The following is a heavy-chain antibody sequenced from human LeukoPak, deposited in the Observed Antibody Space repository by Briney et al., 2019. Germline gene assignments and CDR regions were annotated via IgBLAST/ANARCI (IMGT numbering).Heavy chain of an antibody. CDR2: IYSGGST. J-gene: IGHJ4*02. CDR1: GLTVSSNY. Sequence: PGESLRLSCAASGLTVSSNYMSWVRQAPGKGLEWVSVIYSGGSTYYADSVKGRFTISRDNSKNILYLQMSSLRAEDTAVYYCARGLVSSGYWGYFDYWGQGTLVTVSS. CDR3: ARGLVSSGYWGYFDY. V-gene: IGHV3-66*02. D-gene: IGHD3-22*01.